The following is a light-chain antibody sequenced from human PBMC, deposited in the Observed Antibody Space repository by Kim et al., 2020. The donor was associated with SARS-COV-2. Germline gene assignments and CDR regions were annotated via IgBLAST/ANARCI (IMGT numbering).Light chain of an antibody. CDR2: GAS. V-gene: IGKV3-15*01. J-gene: IGKJ5*01. CDR1: QSVALL. CDR3: QQYNEWPST. Sequence: SVSPGATATRSSRASQSVALLAWYQQKPGQAPRLVIHGASTRATGIPARFSGSGSGTEFTLTISSLQSEDFAIYYCQQYNEWPSTFGQGTRLEIK.